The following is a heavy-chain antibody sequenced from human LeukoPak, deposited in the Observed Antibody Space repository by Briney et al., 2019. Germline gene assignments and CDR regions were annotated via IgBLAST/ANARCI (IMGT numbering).Heavy chain of an antibody. Sequence: PGGSLRLSCAASGFTFSSYWMSWVRQAPGKGLEWVANIKQDGSEKYYVDSVKGRFTISRDNAKNSLYLQMNSLRADDTALYYCAKDPLGIGPAFDIWGQGTMVTVSS. CDR2: IKQDGSEK. D-gene: IGHD7-27*01. V-gene: IGHV3-7*03. CDR1: GFTFSSYW. CDR3: AKDPLGIGPAFDI. J-gene: IGHJ3*02.